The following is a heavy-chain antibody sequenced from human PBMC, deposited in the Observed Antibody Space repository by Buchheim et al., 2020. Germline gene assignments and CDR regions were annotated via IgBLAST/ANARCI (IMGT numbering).Heavy chain of an antibody. Sequence: QVQLVESGGGVVQPGRSLRLSCAASGFTFSSYGMHWVRQAPGQGLEWVAVISYDGSNKYYADSVKGRFTIPRDNSKNTLYLQMNSLRAEDTAVYYCAKEGRGYSYGYIDYWGQGTL. V-gene: IGHV3-30*18. J-gene: IGHJ4*02. D-gene: IGHD5-18*01. CDR2: ISYDGSNK. CDR3: AKEGRGYSYGYIDY. CDR1: GFTFSSYG.